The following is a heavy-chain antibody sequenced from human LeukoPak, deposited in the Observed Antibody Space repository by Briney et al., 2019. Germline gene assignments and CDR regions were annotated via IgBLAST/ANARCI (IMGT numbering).Heavy chain of an antibody. J-gene: IGHJ6*02. V-gene: IGHV3-11*01. CDR3: ARSPYGTPAGMDV. D-gene: IGHD3-10*01. CDR2: ISSSDSTI. CDR1: GFTFSDYY. Sequence: GGSLRLSCAVSGFTFSDYYMSWIRQAPGKGLEWVSYISSSDSTIYYADSVKGRFTTSTDNAKSSLYLQMNSLRAEDTAVYYCARSPYGTPAGMDVWGQGTTVTVSS.